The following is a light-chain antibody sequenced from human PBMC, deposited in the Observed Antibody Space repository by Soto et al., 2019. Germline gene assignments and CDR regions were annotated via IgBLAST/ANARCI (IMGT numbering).Light chain of an antibody. CDR1: QSISSW. CDR3: QQYNSYSRT. V-gene: IGKV1-5*03. Sequence: DIQMTQSPSTLSASVGARVTITCRASQSISSWLAWYQQKPGKAPKLLIYKASSLESGVPSRFSGSGSGTEFTLTSSSLQPDDFATYYCQQYNSYSRTFGQGTKVEIK. J-gene: IGKJ1*01. CDR2: KAS.